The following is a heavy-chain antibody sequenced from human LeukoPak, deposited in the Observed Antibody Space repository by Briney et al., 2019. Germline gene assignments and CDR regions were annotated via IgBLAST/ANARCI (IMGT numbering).Heavy chain of an antibody. CDR3: ARGVEMWSYFDS. CDR1: GASISSRDHD. J-gene: IGHJ4*02. CDR2: VYFSGST. Sequence: SETLSLTCSVSGASISSRDHDGAWIRQPPGKGLEWVGSVYFSGSTYYKASLESRLTLSVDTSKNQFSLTLKPVTAADTSVYYCARGVEMWSYFDSWGQGTPVIVS. D-gene: IGHD2-21*01. V-gene: IGHV4-39*01.